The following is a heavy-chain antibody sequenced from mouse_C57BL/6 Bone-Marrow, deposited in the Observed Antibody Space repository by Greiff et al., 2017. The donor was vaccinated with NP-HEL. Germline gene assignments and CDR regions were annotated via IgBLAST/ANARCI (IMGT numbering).Heavy chain of an antibody. D-gene: IGHD1-1*01. CDR1: GYTFTSYG. J-gene: IGHJ2*01. CDR3: ARSLPIYYCDD. Sequence: VQLQESGAELARPGASVKLSCKASGYTFTSYGISWVKQRTGQGLEWIGEIYPRSGNTYYNEKFKGKATLTADKSSSTAYMELRSLTSEDSAVYFCARSLPIYYCDDWGKGTTLTVSS. CDR2: IYPRSGNT. V-gene: IGHV1-81*01.